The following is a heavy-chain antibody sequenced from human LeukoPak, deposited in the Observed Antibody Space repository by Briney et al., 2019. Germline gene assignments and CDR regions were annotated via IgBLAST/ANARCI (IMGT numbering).Heavy chain of an antibody. CDR1: GGSMSSYY. CDR3: ARHQGSNWISPIDY. D-gene: IGHD1-20*01. V-gene: IGHV4-59*08. J-gene: IGHJ4*02. CDR2: IYDSGST. Sequence: SETLSLTCTVSGGSMSSYYWSWIRQPPGKVLEWIGYIYDSGSTNYNPSLKSRVTISIDTSKNQFSLKLSSVTATDTALYYCARHQGSNWISPIDYWGQGTLVTVSS.